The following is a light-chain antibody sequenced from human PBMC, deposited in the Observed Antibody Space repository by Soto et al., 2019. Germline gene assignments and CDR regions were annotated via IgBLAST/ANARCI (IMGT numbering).Light chain of an antibody. Sequence: DTQMNQSPSSLSASVGDSIAITFRASDGISSYLNWYQQKPGKAPKLLISAASILQGGVPSIFSGSGSGTDFTLTISNLQPEDFAGYYCQQTYSSPITFGQGTRLEIK. CDR3: QQTYSSPIT. CDR1: DGISSY. CDR2: AAS. V-gene: IGKV1-39*01. J-gene: IGKJ5*01.